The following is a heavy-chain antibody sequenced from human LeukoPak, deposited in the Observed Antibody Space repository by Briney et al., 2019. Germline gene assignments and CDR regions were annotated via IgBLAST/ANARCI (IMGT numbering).Heavy chain of an antibody. CDR3: AKTLIVVVVTATGAFDI. J-gene: IGHJ3*02. V-gene: IGHV3-23*01. CDR1: GFTFSSYA. D-gene: IGHD2-21*02. Sequence: GGSLRLSCAASGFTFSSYAMSWVRQAPGKGLKWVSAISGSGGSTYYADSVKGRFTISRANSKNTLYLQMHSLRAEDTAVYYCAKTLIVVVVTATGAFDIWGQGTMVTVSS. CDR2: ISGSGGST.